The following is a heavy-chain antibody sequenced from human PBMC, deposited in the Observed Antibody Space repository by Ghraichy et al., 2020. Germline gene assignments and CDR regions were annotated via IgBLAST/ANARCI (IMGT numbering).Heavy chain of an antibody. V-gene: IGHV4-59*01. J-gene: IGHJ4*02. CDR1: GGSITTSY. D-gene: IGHD7-27*01. CDR2: IYYSGSA. CDR3: ASDEPGAYFRF. Sequence: SETLSLTCTVSGGSITTSYWSWIRQPPGKGLQYIGYIYYSGSANYNPSLKSRVSMSVDTSKSQFSLTLTSVTAADTAVYYCASDEPGAYFRFWGPGALVTVSS.